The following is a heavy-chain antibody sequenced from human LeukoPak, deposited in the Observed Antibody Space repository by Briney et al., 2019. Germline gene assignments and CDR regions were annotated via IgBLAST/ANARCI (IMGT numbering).Heavy chain of an antibody. CDR1: GYTFCDYH. CDR2: INCDSGAT. CDR3: GRELGGGVTREDWLDP. V-gene: IGHV1-2*02. Sequence: ASVNVSCKASGYTFCDYHMHWVRQAPGQGLEWMGWINCDSGATHYAQKFQGRVTMTRDTSISTTHMDLSSLTSDDTAVYYCGRELGGGVTREDWLDPWGQGTLVTVSS. J-gene: IGHJ5*02. D-gene: IGHD3-3*01.